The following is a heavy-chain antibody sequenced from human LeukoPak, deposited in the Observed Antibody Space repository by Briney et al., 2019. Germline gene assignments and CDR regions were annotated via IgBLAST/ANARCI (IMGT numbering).Heavy chain of an antibody. D-gene: IGHD2-21*02. CDR3: ARDKAGGGDGTWGY. J-gene: IGHJ4*02. CDR2: IIPILGIA. Sequence: SVKVSCKASGGTFSSYAISCVRPAPGQGLEWMGRIIPILGIANYAQTFQGRVTITADKSTSTAYMELSSLRSEDTAVYDCARDKAGGGDGTWGYWGQGTLVTVSS. CDR1: GGTFSSYA. V-gene: IGHV1-69*04.